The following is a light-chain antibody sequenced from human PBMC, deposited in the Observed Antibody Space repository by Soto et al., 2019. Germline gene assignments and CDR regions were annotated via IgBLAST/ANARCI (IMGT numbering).Light chain of an antibody. Sequence: DIQMTQSPSTLSASVGDRVTITCRASQSISSWLAWYQQKPGKAPQYLIQAASILQSGVPSRFSGSGSGTEFILTINNLQPEDFATYYCQQYSVYWTFGQGTMGDIK. J-gene: IGKJ1*01. CDR3: QQYSVYWT. CDR2: AAS. V-gene: IGKV1-5*01. CDR1: QSISSW.